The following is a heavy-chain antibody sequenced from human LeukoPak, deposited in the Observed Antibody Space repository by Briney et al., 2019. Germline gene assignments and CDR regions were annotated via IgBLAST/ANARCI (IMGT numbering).Heavy chain of an antibody. J-gene: IGHJ4*02. CDR2: ISSEGSNE. CDR1: GFTFSSYV. D-gene: IGHD6-19*01. CDR3: AKDHLPGIVVADRDY. Sequence: PGGCLRLSCAASGFTFSSYVMHWVRQAPGKGLEWVAIISSEGSNEYYADSVKRRFTISRDNPKNTLYLQINSLRDEDTAVYYCAKDHLPGIVVADRDYWGQGTLVTVSS. V-gene: IGHV3-30*04.